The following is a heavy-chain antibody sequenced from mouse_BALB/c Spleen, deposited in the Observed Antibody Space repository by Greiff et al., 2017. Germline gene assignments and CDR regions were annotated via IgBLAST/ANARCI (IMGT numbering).Heavy chain of an antibody. CDR1: GYTFSSYW. Sequence: QVQLQQSGAELMKPGASVKISCKATGYTFSSYWIEWVKQRPGHGLEWIGEILPGSGSTNYNEKFKGKATFTADTSSNTAYMQLSSLTSEDSAVYYCAYGIDYYGSMAMDYWGQGTSVTVSS. V-gene: IGHV1-9*01. D-gene: IGHD1-1*01. CDR2: ILPGSGST. CDR3: AYGIDYYGSMAMDY. J-gene: IGHJ4*01.